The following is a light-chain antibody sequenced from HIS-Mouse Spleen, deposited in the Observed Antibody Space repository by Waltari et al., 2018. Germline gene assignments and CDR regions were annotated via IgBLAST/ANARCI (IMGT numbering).Light chain of an antibody. V-gene: IGLV3-25*03. CDR1: ALPKQY. CDR3: QSADSSGTYWV. J-gene: IGLJ3*02. CDR2: KDS. Sequence: SYELTQPPSVSVSPGQTARITCSGDALPKQYAYWYQQKPGQAPVLGIYKDSERPSGIPAGFSGPSSGTTVTLTISGVQAEDEADYYCQSADSSGTYWVFGGGTKLTVL.